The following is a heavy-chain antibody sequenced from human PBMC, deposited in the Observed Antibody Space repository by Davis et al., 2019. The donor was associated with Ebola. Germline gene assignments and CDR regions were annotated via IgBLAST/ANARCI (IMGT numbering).Heavy chain of an antibody. D-gene: IGHD5-24*01. J-gene: IGHJ4*02. CDR1: GFTFSSYW. V-gene: IGHV3-23*01. CDR3: AKRDREIKYYFEL. Sequence: GESLKISCAASGFTFSSYWMHWVRQAPGKGLVWVSTVGASGETTYYADSVKGRFTISRDNSKSTLYLQMNSLRAEDTAVYYCAKRDREIKYYFELWGQGTLVTVSS. CDR2: VGASGETT.